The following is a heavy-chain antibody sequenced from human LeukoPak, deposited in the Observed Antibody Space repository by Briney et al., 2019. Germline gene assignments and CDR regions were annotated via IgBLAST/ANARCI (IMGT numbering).Heavy chain of an antibody. J-gene: IGHJ5*02. V-gene: IGHV1-24*01. Sequence: ASVKVSCKVSGYTLTELSMHWVRQAPGKGLEWMGGFGPEDGETIYAQKFQGRVTMTEDTSTDTAYMELSSLRSEDTAVYYCATMQLGYCSSTSCYHWFDPWGQGTLVTVSS. CDR3: ATMQLGYCSSTSCYHWFDP. CDR1: GYTLTELS. CDR2: FGPEDGET. D-gene: IGHD2-2*01.